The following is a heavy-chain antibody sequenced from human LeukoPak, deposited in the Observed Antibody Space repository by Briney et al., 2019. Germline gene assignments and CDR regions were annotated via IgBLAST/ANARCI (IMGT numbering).Heavy chain of an antibody. Sequence: GASVKVSCKASGYTFTNYGITWVRQAPGQGLEWMAWISGYNGKTNYAQNLQGRVTMTTDTSTSTAYMDLRSLRSDDTAVYYCARDSGEDQVATIPLAYWGQGTLVTVSS. J-gene: IGHJ4*02. V-gene: IGHV1-18*04. CDR1: GYTFTNYG. D-gene: IGHD5-12*01. CDR3: ARDSGEDQVATIPLAY. CDR2: ISGYNGKT.